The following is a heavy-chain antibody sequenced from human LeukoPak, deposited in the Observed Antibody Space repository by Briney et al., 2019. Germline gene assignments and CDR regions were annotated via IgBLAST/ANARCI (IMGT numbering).Heavy chain of an antibody. V-gene: IGHV1-2*02. J-gene: IGHJ4*02. CDR3: ARGGLSWELPTGDYDY. CDR2: INPNSGGT. Sequence: ASVKVSCKASGYTFTGYYMHWVRQAPGQGLEWMGWINPNSGGTNYAQKFQGRVTMTRDTSISTAYMELSRLRSDDTAVYYCARGGLSWELPTGDYDYWGQGTLVTVSS. CDR1: GYTFTGYY. D-gene: IGHD1-26*01.